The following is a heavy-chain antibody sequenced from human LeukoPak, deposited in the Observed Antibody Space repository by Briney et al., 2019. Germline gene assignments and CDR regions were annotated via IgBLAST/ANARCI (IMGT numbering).Heavy chain of an antibody. Sequence: SETLSLTCTVSGGSISSSSYYWGWIRQPPGKGLEWIGSIYYSGSTYYNPSLKSRVTISVDTSKNQFSLKLSSVTAADTAVYYCARDRASGVFDIWGQGTMVTVSS. CDR3: ARDRASGVFDI. D-gene: IGHD1-26*01. J-gene: IGHJ3*02. CDR1: GGSISSSSYY. CDR2: IYYSGST. V-gene: IGHV4-39*02.